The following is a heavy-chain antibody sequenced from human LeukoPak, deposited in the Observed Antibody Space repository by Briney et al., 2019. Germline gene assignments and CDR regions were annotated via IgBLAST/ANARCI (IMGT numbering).Heavy chain of an antibody. Sequence: PSETLSLTCTVSGASISSSDSYWSWIRQPPGKGLEWIGSIYRRGSTSYNPSLKSRVTISVDTSKNQFSLKLTSVTAADAAVYYCTRQPPRVYYFDYWGQGTLVTVSS. J-gene: IGHJ4*02. CDR2: IYRRGST. CDR1: GASISSSDSY. CDR3: TRQPPRVYYFDY. V-gene: IGHV4-39*01.